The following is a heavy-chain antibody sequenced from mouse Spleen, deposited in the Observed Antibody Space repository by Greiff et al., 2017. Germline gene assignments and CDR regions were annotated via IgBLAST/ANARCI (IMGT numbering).Heavy chain of an antibody. CDR2: FHPYNDDT. CDR3: ARGLDYYGSSYYFDY. D-gene: IGHD1-1*01. Sequence: VKLQESGAELVKPGASVKMSCKASGYTFTTYPIEWMKQNHGKSLEWIGNFHPYNDDTKYNEKFKGKATLTVEKSSSTVYLELSRLTSDDSAVYYCARGLDYYGSSYYFDYWGQGTTLTVSS. V-gene: IGHV1-47*01. CDR1: GYTFTTYP. J-gene: IGHJ2*01.